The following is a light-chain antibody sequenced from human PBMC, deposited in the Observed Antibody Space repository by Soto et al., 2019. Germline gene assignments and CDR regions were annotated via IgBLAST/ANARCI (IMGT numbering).Light chain of an antibody. V-gene: IGLV7-46*01. CDR2: DTS. CDR3: LLSYSDARKVA. J-gene: IGLJ2*01. Sequence: QAVVTQETSLTVSPGGTVTLTCGSSTGAVTSGHYPYWFQRKPGQAPKTLIYDTSNKRSWTPARFSGSLLGGKAALTLSGAQPEDEADYYCLLSYSDARKVAFGGGTKITVL. CDR1: TGAVTSGHY.